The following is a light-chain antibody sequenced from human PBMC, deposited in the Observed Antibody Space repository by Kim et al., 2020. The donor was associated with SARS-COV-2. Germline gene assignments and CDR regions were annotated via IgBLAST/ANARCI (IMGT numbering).Light chain of an antibody. CDR1: QSVSTSY. CDR2: GAS. V-gene: IGKV3-20*01. J-gene: IGKJ4*01. Sequence: LAPAARPTLSCRASQSVSTSYLACYQQQPGPAPRLLIYGASSRATGIPDRFSGSVSGTDFTLTISRLEPEDFAVIYCQQYGSSPLTFGGGTKLEI. CDR3: QQYGSSPLT.